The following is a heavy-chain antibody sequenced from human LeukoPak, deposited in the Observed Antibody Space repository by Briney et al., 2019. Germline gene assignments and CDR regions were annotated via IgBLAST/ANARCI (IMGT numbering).Heavy chain of an antibody. J-gene: IGHJ5*02. CDR3: ARMFGYCSSTSCYFDWFDP. Sequence: SVKVSCKASGGTFSSYAISWVRQAPGQGLEWMGRIIPILGIANYAQKFQGRDTITADKSTSTAYMELSSLRSEDTAVYYCARMFGYCSSTSCYFDWFDPWGQGTLVTVSS. V-gene: IGHV1-69*04. CDR2: IIPILGIA. CDR1: GGTFSSYA. D-gene: IGHD2-2*03.